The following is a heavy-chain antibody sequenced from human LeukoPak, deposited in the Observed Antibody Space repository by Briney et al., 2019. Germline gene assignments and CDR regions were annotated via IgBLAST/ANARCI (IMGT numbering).Heavy chain of an antibody. CDR3: AKGGLELEDAFDI. Sequence: PGGSLRLSCAASGFTFSSYGMHWVRQAPGKGLEWVAVISYDGSNKYYADSVKGRFTISRDNSKNTLYLQMNSLRAEDTAVYYRAKGGLELEDAFDIWGQGTMVTVSS. CDR2: ISYDGSNK. J-gene: IGHJ3*02. D-gene: IGHD1-7*01. CDR1: GFTFSSYG. V-gene: IGHV3-30*18.